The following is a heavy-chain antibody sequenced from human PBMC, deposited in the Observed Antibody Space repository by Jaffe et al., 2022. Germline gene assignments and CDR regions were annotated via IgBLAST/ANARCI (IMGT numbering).Heavy chain of an antibody. J-gene: IGHJ6*03. Sequence: QVQLQQWGAGLLKPSETLSLTCAVYGGSFSGYYWSWIRQPPGKGLEWIGEINHSGSTNYNPSLKSRVTISVDTSKNQFSLKLSSVTAADTAVYYCARGLVVAATRYYYYMDVWGKGTTVTVSS. D-gene: IGHD2-15*01. V-gene: IGHV4-34*01. CDR2: INHSGST. CDR1: GGSFSGYY. CDR3: ARGLVVAATRYYYYMDV.